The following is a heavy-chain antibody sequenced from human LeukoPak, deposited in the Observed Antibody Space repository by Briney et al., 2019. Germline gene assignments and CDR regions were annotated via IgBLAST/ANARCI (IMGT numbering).Heavy chain of an antibody. J-gene: IGHJ4*02. V-gene: IGHV3-20*04. CDR2: INWNGGST. Sequence: GGSLRLSWAASGLTFVDYGLSWVRQAPGKGLEWVSGINWNGGSTGYADSVKGRFTISRDNAKNSLYLQMNSLRAEDTALYYCARGGLHYYFDYWGQGTLVTVSS. CDR1: GLTFVDYG. CDR3: ARGGLHYYFDY.